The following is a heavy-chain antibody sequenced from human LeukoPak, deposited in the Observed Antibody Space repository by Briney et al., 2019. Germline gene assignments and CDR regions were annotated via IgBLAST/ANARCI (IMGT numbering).Heavy chain of an antibody. D-gene: IGHD1-26*01. Sequence: ASVKVSCKASGYSFTSYGISWVRQAPGQGLEWMGWISVYNDNRKYAQNFQGRLTMTTDTFTSTAYMELRSLRSDDTAVYYCARGGSYRKPHLADIWGQGTLVTVSS. J-gene: IGHJ4*02. CDR1: GYSFTSYG. CDR2: ISVYNDNR. CDR3: ARGGSYRKPHLADI. V-gene: IGHV1-18*01.